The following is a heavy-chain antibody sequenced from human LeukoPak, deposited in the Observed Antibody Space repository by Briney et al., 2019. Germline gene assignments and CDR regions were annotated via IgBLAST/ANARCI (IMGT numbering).Heavy chain of an antibody. CDR3: ARGRGAVVPAAIRTTGNYYFDY. D-gene: IGHD2-2*02. CDR2: INHSGST. J-gene: IGHJ4*02. V-gene: IGHV4-34*01. CDR1: GGSFSGYY. Sequence: SETLSLTCAVYGGSFSGYYWSWIRQPPGKGLEWIGEINHSGSTNYNPSLKSRVTISVDTSKNQFSLKLSSVTAADTAVYYCARGRGAVVPAAIRTTGNYYFDYWGQGALVTVSS.